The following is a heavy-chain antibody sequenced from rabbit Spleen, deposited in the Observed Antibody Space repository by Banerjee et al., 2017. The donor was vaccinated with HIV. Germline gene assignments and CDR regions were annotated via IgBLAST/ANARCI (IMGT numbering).Heavy chain of an antibody. CDR2: IYAGKGST. CDR1: GFDFSSYY. Sequence: QLKETGGGLVQPGGSLTLSCKASGFDFSSYYLSWVRQAPGKGLEWIGIIYAGKGSTDYASWVNGRFTISSDNAQNTVDLQMNSLTAADTATYFCARDGGSGWGYFNLWGQGTLVTVS. V-gene: IGHV1S7*01. D-gene: IGHD4-1*01. J-gene: IGHJ4*01. CDR3: ARDGGSGWGYFNL.